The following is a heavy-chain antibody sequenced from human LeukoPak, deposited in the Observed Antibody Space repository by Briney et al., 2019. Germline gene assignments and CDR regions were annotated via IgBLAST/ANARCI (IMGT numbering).Heavy chain of an antibody. J-gene: IGHJ2*01. D-gene: IGHD2-15*01. CDR2: IYSDSST. Sequence: PGGSLRLSCAASGFTVSGSYMNWVRQAPGKGLEWVSVIYSDSSTYYADSVKGRFTISRDNSKNTLYLQMNSLRAEDTAVYYYARSQGYCGGGSCYGWYFDLWGRGTLVTVSS. CDR1: GFTVSGSY. CDR3: ARSQGYCGGGSCYGWYFDL. V-gene: IGHV3-53*01.